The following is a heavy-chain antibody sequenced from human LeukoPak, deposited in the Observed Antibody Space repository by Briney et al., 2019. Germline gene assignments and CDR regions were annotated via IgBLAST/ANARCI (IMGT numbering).Heavy chain of an antibody. D-gene: IGHD1-7*01. V-gene: IGHV3-15*04. CDR1: GFTFNYAW. CDR3: TTDEDWNYARKDV. Sequence: GGSLRLSCAASGFTFNYAWMSWVRQVPGKGLEWVGQTVSEIDGGTTDYATPVKGRFTISRDDSKSTLCLQMNSLKIEDTAVYYCTTDEDWNYARKDVWGQGATVIVSS. J-gene: IGHJ6*02. CDR2: TVSEIDGGTT.